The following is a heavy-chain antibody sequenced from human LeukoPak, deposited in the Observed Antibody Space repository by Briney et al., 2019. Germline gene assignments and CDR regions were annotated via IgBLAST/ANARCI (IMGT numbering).Heavy chain of an antibody. D-gene: IGHD5-24*01. J-gene: IGHJ4*02. Sequence: ASVKVSCKASGYTFSVYYMHWVRQAPGEGLEWMGWIHPNSGGTNYAQKFQGRVTMIGDTSISTAYMELCRVTSDDTALYYCARDVRRDGYNLFDYWGQGTLVTVSS. CDR1: GYTFSVYY. CDR2: IHPNSGGT. V-gene: IGHV1-2*02. CDR3: ARDVRRDGYNLFDY.